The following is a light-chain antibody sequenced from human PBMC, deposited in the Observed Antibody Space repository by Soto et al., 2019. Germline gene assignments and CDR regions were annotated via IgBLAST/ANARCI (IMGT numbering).Light chain of an antibody. J-gene: IGKJ1*01. V-gene: IGKV3-20*01. Sequence: EIVLAQSPGTLSLAPGESATLSCRASKSVSSSFLAWYQQKAGQAPRLLIYGASRRATGIPDRFSGSGSGTDFTLTISRLEPEDFAVYYGQQYVSSPGAFGQGTKVEI. CDR2: GAS. CDR3: QQYVSSPGA. CDR1: KSVSSSF.